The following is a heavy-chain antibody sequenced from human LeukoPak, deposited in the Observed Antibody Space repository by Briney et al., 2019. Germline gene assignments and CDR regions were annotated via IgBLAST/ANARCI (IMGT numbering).Heavy chain of an antibody. D-gene: IGHD2/OR15-2a*01. CDR2: INPNSGGT. J-gene: IGHJ4*02. V-gene: IGHV1-2*02. CDR3: ARDGPTTSSLDY. Sequence: GASVKVSCKASGYTFTGYYMHWVRQAPGQGLEWMGWINPNSGGTRYAQKFQGRVTMTRDTSISTAYMELSRLRSDDTAVYYCARDGPTTSSLDYWGQGTLVTVSS. CDR1: GYTFTGYY.